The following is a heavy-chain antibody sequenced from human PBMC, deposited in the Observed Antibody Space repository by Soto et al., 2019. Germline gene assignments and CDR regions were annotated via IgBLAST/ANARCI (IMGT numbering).Heavy chain of an antibody. CDR3: ARAVAAAGYYYYYYYYMDV. CDR2: ISSSGSTI. J-gene: IGHJ6*03. D-gene: IGHD6-13*01. CDR1: GFTFSDYY. V-gene: IGHV3-11*01. Sequence: QVQLVESGGGLVKPGGSLRLSCAASGFTFSDYYMSWIRQAPGKGLEWVSYISSSGSTIYYADSVKGRFTISRDNTKNSLYLLMNSLRAEDTAVYYCARAVAAAGYYYYYYYYMDVWGKGTTVTVSS.